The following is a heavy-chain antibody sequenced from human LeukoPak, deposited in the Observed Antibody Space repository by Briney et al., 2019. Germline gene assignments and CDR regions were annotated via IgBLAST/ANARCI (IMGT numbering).Heavy chain of an antibody. CDR2: INAGCGST. V-gene: IGHV1-3*01. J-gene: IGHJ3*02. CDR1: GYTFNSYA. Sequence: ASVKLSCRASGYTFNSYAMHCVRQASGQRLEWMGCINAGCGSTICSEKCQGRVTITRDTSASTAYMGLSSLRSEDPAVYYCKRESNLRGFRDAVDIWGQGTMVTVSS. D-gene: IGHD4-11*01. CDR3: KRESNLRGFRDAVDI.